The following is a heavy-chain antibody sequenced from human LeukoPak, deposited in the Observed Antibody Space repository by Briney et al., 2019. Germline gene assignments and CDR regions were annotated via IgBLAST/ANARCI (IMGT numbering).Heavy chain of an antibody. V-gene: IGHV3-23*01. CDR3: VREDTPATANY. J-gene: IGHJ4*02. CDR2: ISGGGDIT. CDR1: GFTFSNYA. Sequence: GGSLRLSCAASGFTFSNYAMSWVRQTPGKGLEWVSAISGGGDITYYADSVTGRFTISRDNSKDTLFLQMHSLRPGDTAVYYCVREDTPATANYWGQGTLVTISS. D-gene: IGHD2-21*02.